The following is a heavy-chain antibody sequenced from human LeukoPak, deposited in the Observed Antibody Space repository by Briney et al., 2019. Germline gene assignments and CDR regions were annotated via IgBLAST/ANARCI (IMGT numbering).Heavy chain of an antibody. CDR1: GGSFSGYY. CDR3: ARDRYCGGDCYSEENDAFDI. CDR2: INHSGST. Sequence: SETLSLTCAVYGGSFSGYYWSWIRQPPGKGLEWIGEINHSGSTNYNPSLKSRVTISVDKSKNQFSLKLSSVTAADTAVYYCARDRYCGGDCYSEENDAFDIWGQGTMVTVSS. J-gene: IGHJ3*02. D-gene: IGHD2-21*02. V-gene: IGHV4-34*01.